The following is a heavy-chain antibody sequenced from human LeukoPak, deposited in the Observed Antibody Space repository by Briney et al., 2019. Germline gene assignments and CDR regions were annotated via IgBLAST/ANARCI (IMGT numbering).Heavy chain of an antibody. J-gene: IGHJ3*02. Sequence: GGSLRLSCAASGFTFSSYAMHWVRQAPGKGLEWVAVISYDGSNKYYADSVKGRFTISRDNSKNTLYLQMNSLRAEDTAVYYCARDPQGLPLTTDIAAAYDAFDTWGQGTMVTVSS. CDR1: GFTFSSYA. CDR2: ISYDGSNK. V-gene: IGHV3-30-3*01. D-gene: IGHD6-13*01. CDR3: ARDPQGLPLTTDIAAAYDAFDT.